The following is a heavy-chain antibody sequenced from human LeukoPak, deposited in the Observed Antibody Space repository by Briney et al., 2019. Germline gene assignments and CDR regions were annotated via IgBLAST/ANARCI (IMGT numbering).Heavy chain of an antibody. J-gene: IGHJ4*02. CDR1: GGSISSYY. V-gene: IGHV4-59*08. Sequence: SSETLSLTCTVSGGSISSYYWSWIRQPPEKGLEWIGYIYYSGSTNYNPSLKSRVTISVDTSKNQFSLKLSSVTAADTAVYYCARLYYDSSGPQDWGQGTLVTVSS. CDR3: ARLYYDSSGPQD. D-gene: IGHD3-3*01. CDR2: IYYSGST.